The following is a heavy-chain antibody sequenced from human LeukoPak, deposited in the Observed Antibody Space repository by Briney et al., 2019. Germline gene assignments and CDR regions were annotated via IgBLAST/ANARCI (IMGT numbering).Heavy chain of an antibody. J-gene: IGHJ4*02. V-gene: IGHV4-4*07. CDR3: ARDLGSS. Sequence: SLTXXXXGGSXXXXYWXXXXXXXGKGLEWIGRIYTSGSTNYNPSLKSRVTMSVDTSKNQFSLKLSSVTAADTAVYYCARDLGSSWGQGTLVTVSS. D-gene: IGHD6-13*01. CDR1: GGSXXXXY. CDR2: IYTSGST.